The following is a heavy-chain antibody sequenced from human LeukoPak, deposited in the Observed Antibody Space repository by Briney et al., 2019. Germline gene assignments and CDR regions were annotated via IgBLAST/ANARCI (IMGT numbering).Heavy chain of an antibody. Sequence: SETLSLTCAVYGGSFSGYYWSWIRQPPGKGLEWIGEINHSGSTNYNPSLKSRVTISVDTYKNQFSLKLSSVTAADTAVYYCARLRDCSSTSCYTGFDYWGQGTLVTVSS. CDR2: INHSGST. CDR1: GGSFSGYY. J-gene: IGHJ4*02. D-gene: IGHD2-2*02. CDR3: ARLRDCSSTSCYTGFDY. V-gene: IGHV4-34*01.